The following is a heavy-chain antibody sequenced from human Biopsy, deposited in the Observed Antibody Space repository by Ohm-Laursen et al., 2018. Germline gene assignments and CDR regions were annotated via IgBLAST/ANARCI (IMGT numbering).Heavy chain of an antibody. Sequence: AASVKVSCKVIGGTFSASGISWVRLAPGHGLEFVGGIIPIFQTTHYAQSFQGRVTIVADKSTSTAYMELSSLRSDDTAMYYCARDYQPHLVTIFYYYYGMDVWGQGTLATVSS. CDR2: IIPIFQTT. CDR1: GGTFSASG. CDR3: ARDYQPHLVTIFYYYYGMDV. D-gene: IGHD2/OR15-2a*01. V-gene: IGHV1-69*06. J-gene: IGHJ6*02.